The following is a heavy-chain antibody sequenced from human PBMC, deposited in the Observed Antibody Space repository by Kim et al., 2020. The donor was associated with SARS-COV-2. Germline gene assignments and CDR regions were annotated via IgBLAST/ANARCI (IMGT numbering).Heavy chain of an antibody. Sequence: GGSLRLSCAASGYTFSSYGMVWVRQAPGKGLEWVALVSYDGSDKSYADSVKGRFTISKDFSKKTLFLQMNSLSAEDTALYYCAKASRSTISGHYYAMDLWGQGTTVTVSS. J-gene: IGHJ6*01. D-gene: IGHD2-15*01. CDR2: VSYDGSDK. CDR3: AKASRSTISGHYYAMDL. CDR1: GYTFSSYG. V-gene: IGHV3-33*03.